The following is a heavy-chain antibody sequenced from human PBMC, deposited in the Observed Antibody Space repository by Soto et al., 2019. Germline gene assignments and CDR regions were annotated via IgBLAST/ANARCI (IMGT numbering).Heavy chain of an antibody. CDR1: GDSVSRNSAA. V-gene: IGHV6-1*01. J-gene: IGHJ6*02. D-gene: IGHD2-15*01. CDR3: ERHLGYCSGGSCHSNGMDV. Sequence: SQTLSLTCPISGDSVSRNSAAWNWIRQSPSRGLEWLGRTYYRSKWFYDYAVSVKSRVAINPDTSKNQFSLHLNSVTPEDTAVYYCERHLGYCSGGSCHSNGMDVWGHGTTVTVSS. CDR2: TYYRSKWFY.